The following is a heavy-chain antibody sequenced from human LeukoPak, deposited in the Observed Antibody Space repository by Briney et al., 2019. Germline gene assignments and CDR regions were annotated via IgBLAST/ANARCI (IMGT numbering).Heavy chain of an antibody. CDR2: INPNSGGT. D-gene: IGHD1-26*01. Sequence: ASVKVSCKASGYTFTGYYMHWVRQAPGQGLEWMGWINPNSGGTNYAQKFQGRVTMTRDTSISTAYMELSRLRSEDTAVYYCARWELRDFNDAFDIWGQGTMVTVSS. CDR3: ARWELRDFNDAFDI. CDR1: GYTFTGYY. J-gene: IGHJ3*02. V-gene: IGHV1-2*02.